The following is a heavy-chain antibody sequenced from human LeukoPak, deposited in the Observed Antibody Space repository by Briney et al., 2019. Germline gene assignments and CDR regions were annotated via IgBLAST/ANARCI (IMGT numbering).Heavy chain of an antibody. CDR3: ARNSHYQWYLDL. CDR2: IYHSGST. J-gene: IGHJ2*01. D-gene: IGHD2-2*01. Sequence: SQTLSLTCAVSGGSISSGGYSWSWIRQPPGKGLEWIGYIYHSGSTYYNPSLKSRVTISVDRSKNQFSLKLSSVTAADTAVYYCARNSHYQWYLDLWGRGTLVTVSS. CDR1: GGSISSGGYS. V-gene: IGHV4-30-2*01.